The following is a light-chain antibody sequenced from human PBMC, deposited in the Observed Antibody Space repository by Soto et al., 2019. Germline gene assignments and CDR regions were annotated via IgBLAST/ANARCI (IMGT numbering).Light chain of an antibody. J-gene: IGKJ1*01. CDR3: QQYGSLVT. CDR2: GTS. V-gene: IGKV3-20*01. Sequence: EIVLTQSPGTLSLSPGERATLSCRASQSVSSSYLAWYQHKPGRAPRLLIDGTSSRATGIPDRFSGSESGTDFTLTISRLEPEDLAVYYCQQYGSLVTFGQGTKVDIK. CDR1: QSVSSSY.